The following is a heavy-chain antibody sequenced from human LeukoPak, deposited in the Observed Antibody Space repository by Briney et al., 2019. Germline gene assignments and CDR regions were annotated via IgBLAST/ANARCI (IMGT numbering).Heavy chain of an antibody. CDR3: AREVCDSSGYYYPGYFDY. CDR2: IYSGGST. Sequence: GTLSLTCAVSGGSISRSSWWSWVRQAPGTGLEWVSVIYSGGSTYYADSVKGRFTISRDNSKNTLYLQMNSLRAEDTAVYYCAREVCDSSGYYYPGYFDYWGQGTLVTVSS. J-gene: IGHJ4*02. D-gene: IGHD3-22*01. CDR1: GGSISRSSW. V-gene: IGHV3-53*01.